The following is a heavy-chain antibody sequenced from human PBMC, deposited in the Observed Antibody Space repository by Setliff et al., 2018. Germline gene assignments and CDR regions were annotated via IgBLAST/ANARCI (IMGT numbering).Heavy chain of an antibody. V-gene: IGHV3-21*01. CDR2: IGRSSNYM. D-gene: IGHD4-17*01. J-gene: IGHJ2*01. Sequence: GGSLRLSCAASGFTFTTYSMHWVRQAPGKGLEWVSSIGRSSNYMYYGDSVKGRFTISRDSAKSSLYLQMNSLRTEDTAVYYCARALGDYDYWYFDVWGRGTLVTGSS. CDR1: GFTFTTYS. CDR3: ARALGDYDYWYFDV.